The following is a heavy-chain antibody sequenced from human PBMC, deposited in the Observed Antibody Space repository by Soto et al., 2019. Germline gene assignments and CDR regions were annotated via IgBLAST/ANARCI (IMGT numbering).Heavy chain of an antibody. CDR1: GGSISSGGYS. D-gene: IGHD2-15*01. CDR2: IYHSGST. V-gene: IGHV4-30-2*01. J-gene: IGHJ6*02. Sequence: SETLSLTCAVSGGSISSGGYSWSWIRQPPGKGLEWIGYIYHSGSTYYNPSLKSRVTISVDRSKNQFSLKLSSVTAADTAVYYCARDRGGYCSVGSCYVAIYGMDVCGQGTTVTVSS. CDR3: ARDRGGYCSVGSCYVAIYGMDV.